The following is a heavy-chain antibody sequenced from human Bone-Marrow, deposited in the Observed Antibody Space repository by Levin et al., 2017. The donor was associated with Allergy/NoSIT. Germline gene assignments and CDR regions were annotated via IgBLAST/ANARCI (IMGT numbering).Heavy chain of an antibody. J-gene: IGHJ6*02. CDR2: IYSNGDV. V-gene: IGHV3-66*01. CDR1: GFTVSNNW. Sequence: GESLKISCAASGFTVSNNWMNWIRQAPERGLEWVALIYSNGDVRYADSVKGRFTISRHDSKNTLSLQMNSLKTEDTAVYYCATIRIAGVYTMGVWGQGTTVTVSS. D-gene: IGHD2-21*01. CDR3: ATIRIAGVYTMGV.